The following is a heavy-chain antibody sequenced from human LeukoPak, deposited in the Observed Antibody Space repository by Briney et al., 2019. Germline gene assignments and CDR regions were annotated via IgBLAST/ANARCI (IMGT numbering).Heavy chain of an antibody. V-gene: IGHV3-48*01. CDR2: ISSSSSTI. CDR3: ARDRGSYRFDY. J-gene: IGHJ4*02. D-gene: IGHD1-26*01. Sequence: PGGSLRLSCAASGFTFSTYSMNWVRQAPGKGLEWVSYISSSSSTIYYADSVEGRFTISRDNAKNSLYLQMISLRAEDTAVYYCARDRGSYRFDYWGQGTLVTVSS. CDR1: GFTFSTYS.